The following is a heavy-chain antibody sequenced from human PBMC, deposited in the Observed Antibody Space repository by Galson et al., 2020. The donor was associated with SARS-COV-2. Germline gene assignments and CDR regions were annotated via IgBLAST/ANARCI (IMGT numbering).Heavy chain of an antibody. CDR3: ARETDDHTSSWYDY. CDR1: GFALSNSA. J-gene: IGHJ4*02. Sequence: GGSLRLSCAASGFALSNSAMHWVRQAPGKGLEWVAIISYDGTTKYKSDSVKGRFTISRDISKNTLYLQMNSLRPEDTAVYCARETDDHTSSWYDYWGQGALVTVSS. CDR2: ISYDGTTK. D-gene: IGHD6-13*01. V-gene: IGHV3-30*04.